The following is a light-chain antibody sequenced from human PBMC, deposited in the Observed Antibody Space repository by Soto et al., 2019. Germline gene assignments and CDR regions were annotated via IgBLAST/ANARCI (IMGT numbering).Light chain of an antibody. CDR1: QSVSSY. CDR2: DAS. CDR3: QQYGSSPPIT. V-gene: IGKV3-20*01. Sequence: EVVLTQSPSTLFLSPGERATLSCRPSQSVSSYLAWYQQKPGQAPRLLIYDASNRATGIPARFSGSGSGTDFTLTITRLEPEDFAVYYCQQYGSSPPITFGQRRRLEV. J-gene: IGKJ5*01.